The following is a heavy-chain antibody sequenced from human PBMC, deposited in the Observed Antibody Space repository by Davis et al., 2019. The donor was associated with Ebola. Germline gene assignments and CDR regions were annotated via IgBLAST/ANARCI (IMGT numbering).Heavy chain of an antibody. CDR3: ARSPSHTVTTFDY. V-gene: IGHV1-46*03. J-gene: IGHJ4*02. CDR2: ISPSSGST. D-gene: IGHD4-17*01. Sequence: ASVKVSCKASGYTFTSYYMHWVRQAPGQGLEWMGIISPSSGSTNYAQKFQGRVTMTRDTSTSTVYMELSSLRSEDTAVYYCARSPSHTVTTFDYWGQGTLVTVSS. CDR1: GYTFTSYY.